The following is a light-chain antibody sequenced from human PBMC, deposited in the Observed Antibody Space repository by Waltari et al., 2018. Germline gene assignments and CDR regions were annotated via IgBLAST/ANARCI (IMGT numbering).Light chain of an antibody. CDR2: RAS. Sequence: EIVITQSPATLSLSPGERGTLSCSASQSFTNNLAWYQQKPGQAPMLLIYRASTMATSIPSRISGSGSGTEFTLTISSLQSEDFAFYYCQQYNNWPLTFGGGTKVEIK. CDR3: QQYNNWPLT. J-gene: IGKJ4*01. CDR1: QSFTNN. V-gene: IGKV3-15*01.